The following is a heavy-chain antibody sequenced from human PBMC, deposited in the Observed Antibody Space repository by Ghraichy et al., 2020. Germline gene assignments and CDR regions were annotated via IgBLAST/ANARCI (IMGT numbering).Heavy chain of an antibody. CDR1: GGTFSSYA. CDR3: ARPGYDSSGYFPIWDYYYYGMDV. J-gene: IGHJ6*02. Sequence: SVKVSCKASGGTFSSYAISWVRQAPGQGLEWMGRIIPILGIANYAQKFQGRVTITADKSTSTAYMELSSLRSEDTAVYYCARPGYDSSGYFPIWDYYYYGMDVWGQGTTVTVSS. V-gene: IGHV1-69*04. CDR2: IIPILGIA. D-gene: IGHD3-22*01.